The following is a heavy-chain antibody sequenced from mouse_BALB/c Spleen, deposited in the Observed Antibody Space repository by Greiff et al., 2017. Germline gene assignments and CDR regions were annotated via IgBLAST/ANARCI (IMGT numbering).Heavy chain of an antibody. Sequence: VQLLQSGGGLVQPGGSRKLSCAASGFTFSSFGMHWVRQAPEKGLEWVAYISSGSSTIYYADTVKGRFTISRDNPKNPLFLQMTSLRSEDTAMYYCARKGRDYRYDVAMDYWGQGTSVTGSS. CDR1: GFTFSSFG. D-gene: IGHD2-14*01. V-gene: IGHV5-17*02. CDR3: ARKGRDYRYDVAMDY. CDR2: ISSGSSTI. J-gene: IGHJ4*01.